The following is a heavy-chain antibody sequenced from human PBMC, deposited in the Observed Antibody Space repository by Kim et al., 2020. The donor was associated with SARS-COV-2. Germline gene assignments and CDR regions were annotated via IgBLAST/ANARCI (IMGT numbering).Heavy chain of an antibody. J-gene: IGHJ6*02. CDR2: MSSEGSTT. Sequence: GGSRRLSWAASGVTLSGHGMNWFRQAPGKGLLCVSRMSSEGSTTHYADSVKGLFVIYRDNSKNTLYLQMNSLRAADTAVYYCARGTVHSGMDVWGQETTV. V-gene: IGHV3-74*01. D-gene: IGHD1-1*01. CDR3: ARGTVHSGMDV. CDR1: GVTLSGHG.